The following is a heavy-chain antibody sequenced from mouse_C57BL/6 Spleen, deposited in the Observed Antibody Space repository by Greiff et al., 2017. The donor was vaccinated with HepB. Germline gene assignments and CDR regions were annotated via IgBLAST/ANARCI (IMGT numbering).Heavy chain of an antibody. CDR3: ARFFYDYDAMDY. D-gene: IGHD2-1*01. CDR1: GYAFSSYW. CDR2: IYPGDGDT. Sequence: VQLQHSGAELVKPGASVKISCKASGYAFSSYWMNWVKQRPGKGLEWIGQIYPGDGDTNYNGKFKGKATLTADKSSSTAYMQLSSLTSEDSAVYFCARFFYDYDAMDYWGQGTSVTVSS. V-gene: IGHV1-80*01. J-gene: IGHJ4*01.